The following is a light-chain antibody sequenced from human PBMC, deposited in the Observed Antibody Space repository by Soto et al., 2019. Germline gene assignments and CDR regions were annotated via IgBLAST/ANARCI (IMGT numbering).Light chain of an antibody. CDR2: GAS. Sequence: EIVMTQSPATLSVSPGERATLSCRASQSVSRNLAWYQQKPGQAPRLLIYGASTRATGIPARFSGSGSGTEFTLTISILQSDDFALYYCQHYNNWPITFGQGTRLEI. J-gene: IGKJ5*01. CDR3: QHYNNWPIT. CDR1: QSVSRN. V-gene: IGKV3-15*01.